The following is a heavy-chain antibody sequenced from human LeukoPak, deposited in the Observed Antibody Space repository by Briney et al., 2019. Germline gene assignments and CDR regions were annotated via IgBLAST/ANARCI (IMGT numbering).Heavy chain of an antibody. D-gene: IGHD5-12*01. Sequence: AGGSLRLSCADSGFIFSDYYMSWIPQAPGNGLEWVSYISSSGSTMYYTDSVKGRFTISRDNAKDSLYLQMNSLRAEDTAVYYCARDPGSGYEEHFDYWGQGTLVTVSS. CDR2: ISSSGSTM. CDR3: ARDPGSGYEEHFDY. V-gene: IGHV3-11*01. CDR1: GFIFSDYY. J-gene: IGHJ4*02.